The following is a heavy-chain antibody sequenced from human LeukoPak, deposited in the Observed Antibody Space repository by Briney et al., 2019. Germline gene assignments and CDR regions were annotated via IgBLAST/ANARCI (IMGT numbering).Heavy chain of an antibody. CDR2: IKQDGSEK. Sequence: GGSLRLSCAASGFTFSSYWMSWVRQAPGKGLEWVANIKQDGSEKYYVDSVKGRFTISRDNAKNSLYLQMNSLRAEDTAVYYCARAGYDYVWESQFYWGQGTLVTVSS. V-gene: IGHV3-7*01. J-gene: IGHJ4*02. D-gene: IGHD3-16*01. CDR3: ARAGYDYVWESQFY. CDR1: GFTFSSYW.